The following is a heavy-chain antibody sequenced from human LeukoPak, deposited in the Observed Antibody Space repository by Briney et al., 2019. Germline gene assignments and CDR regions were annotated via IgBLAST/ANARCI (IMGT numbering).Heavy chain of an antibody. CDR2: IKQDGSEK. J-gene: IGHJ4*02. CDR3: ARGSTYYDSSGQVPFDY. D-gene: IGHD3-22*01. V-gene: IGHV3-7*01. Sequence: PGGSLRLSCAASGFTFSSYWMNWVRQAPGKGLEWVAHIKQDGSEKYYVDSVKGRFTISRDNAKNSLYLQMNSLRAEDTAVYYCARGSTYYDSSGQVPFDYWGQGTLVTVSS. CDR1: GFTFSSYW.